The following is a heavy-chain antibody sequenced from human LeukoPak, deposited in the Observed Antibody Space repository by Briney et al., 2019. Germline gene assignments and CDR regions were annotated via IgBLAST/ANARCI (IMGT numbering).Heavy chain of an antibody. J-gene: IGHJ4*02. D-gene: IGHD3-10*01. Sequence: PGGSLRLSCAASGFTFSSYWMSWVRQAPGKGLEWVANIKQDGSEKYYADSVKGRFTISRDNSKNTLYLQMSSLRAEDTAVYYCARPSRMVRGAVSPAPRFDYWGQGTLVTVSS. CDR2: IKQDGSEK. CDR3: ARPSRMVRGAVSPAPRFDY. V-gene: IGHV3-7*01. CDR1: GFTFSSYW.